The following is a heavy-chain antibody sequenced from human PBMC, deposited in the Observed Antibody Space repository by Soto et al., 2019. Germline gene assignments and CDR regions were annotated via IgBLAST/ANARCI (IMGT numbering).Heavy chain of an antibody. CDR3: ARGTRDWSGYEYNWFDP. CDR1: GGSISSYY. CDR2: IYYSGST. V-gene: IGHV4-59*01. J-gene: IGHJ5*02. D-gene: IGHD3-3*01. Sequence: SETLSLTCTVSGGSISSYYWCWIQQPPGKGLEWIGYIYYSGSTNYNPSLKSRVTISVDTSKNQISLKLSSVTAADTAVYYLARGTRDWSGYEYNWFDPWGQGTLVTVSS.